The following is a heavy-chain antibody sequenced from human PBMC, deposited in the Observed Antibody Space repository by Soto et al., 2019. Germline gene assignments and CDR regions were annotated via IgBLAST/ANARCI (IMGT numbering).Heavy chain of an antibody. CDR3: ARDYYDSSGYYFLHDAFDI. CDR1: SDSISSYY. V-gene: IGHV4-59*01. CDR2: IYYSGST. Sequence: SETLSLTCTVSSDSISSYYWSWIRQPPGKRLEWIGYIYYSGSTNYNPSLKSRVTISVDTSKNQFSLKLSSVTAADTAVYYCARDYYDSSGYYFLHDAFDIWGQGTMVTVSS. D-gene: IGHD3-22*01. J-gene: IGHJ3*02.